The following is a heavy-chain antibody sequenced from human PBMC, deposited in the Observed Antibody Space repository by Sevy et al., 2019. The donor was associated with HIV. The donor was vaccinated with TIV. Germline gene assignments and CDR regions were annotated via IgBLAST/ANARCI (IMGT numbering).Heavy chain of an antibody. CDR1: GFTFSSYW. Sequence: GGSLRLSCAASGFTFSSYWMSWVRQAPGKGLEWVANIKQDGSEKYYVDSGKGRFTISSDNAKNSLYLQMNSLRAEDTAVYYCARSGGYSGSWYDFDYWGQGTLVTVSS. CDR2: IKQDGSEK. V-gene: IGHV3-7*01. CDR3: ARSGGYSGSWYDFDY. J-gene: IGHJ4*02. D-gene: IGHD6-13*01.